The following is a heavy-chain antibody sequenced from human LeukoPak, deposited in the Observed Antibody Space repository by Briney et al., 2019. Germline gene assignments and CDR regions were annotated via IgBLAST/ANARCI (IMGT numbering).Heavy chain of an antibody. Sequence: SSETLSLTCAVYGGSFSGYYWSWIRQPPGKGLEWIGEINHSGSTNYNPSLKSRVTISVDTPKNQFSLKLSSVTAADTAVYYCARSADLDVYYDFWSGYRYWGQGTLVTVSS. CDR1: GGSFSGYY. D-gene: IGHD3-3*01. CDR3: ARSADLDVYYDFWSGYRY. CDR2: INHSGST. V-gene: IGHV4-34*01. J-gene: IGHJ4*02.